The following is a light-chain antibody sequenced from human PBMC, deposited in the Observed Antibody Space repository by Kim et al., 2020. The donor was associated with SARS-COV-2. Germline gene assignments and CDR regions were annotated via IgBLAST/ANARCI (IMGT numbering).Light chain of an antibody. V-gene: IGKV3-20*01. J-gene: IGKJ2*03. CDR2: ATS. Sequence: SPGDRVTLSWRASHTINDKYVAWYQHKAGQAPRLVIYATSTRATGIPDRFSGSGSGTDFTLTVSRLEPEDFAVYYCQQFGNSSLSFGQGTKLEI. CDR3: QQFGNSSLS. CDR1: HTINDKY.